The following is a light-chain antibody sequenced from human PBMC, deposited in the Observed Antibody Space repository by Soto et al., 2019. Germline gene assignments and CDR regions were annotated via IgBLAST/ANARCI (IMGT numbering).Light chain of an antibody. V-gene: IGKV1-5*03. CDR1: QGISSW. CDR3: QQYDTSST. CDR2: KAS. J-gene: IGKJ4*02. Sequence: DIQMTQSPSSVSASVGDRVTITCRASQGISSWLAWYQQKPGKVPRLLIYKASSLESGVPSRFSGSGSGTEFTLTISSLQPDDSATYYCQQYDTSSTFGGGTKVEIK.